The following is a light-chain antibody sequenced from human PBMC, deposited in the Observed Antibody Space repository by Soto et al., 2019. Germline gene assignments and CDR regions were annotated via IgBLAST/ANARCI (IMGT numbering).Light chain of an antibody. V-gene: IGKV3-15*01. CDR1: ETVISN. Sequence: EILITQSPATLSVSPGERGTLSCRASETVISNLAWYQQKPGQAPRLIIYGASTRATGIPARFSGSGSGTEFTLTISNLQSEDFAFYYCQQYAKWPPQTFGQGTKVDIK. J-gene: IGKJ1*01. CDR3: QQYAKWPPQT. CDR2: GAS.